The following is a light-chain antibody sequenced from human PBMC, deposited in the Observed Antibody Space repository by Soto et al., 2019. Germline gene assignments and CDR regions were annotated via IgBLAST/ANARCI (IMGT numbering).Light chain of an antibody. CDR1: QSVSSTY. CDR3: QQYGSSPQM. Sequence: DIVLTQSPGTLSLSPGQRATLSCRASQSVSSTYLAWYQQRPGQAPRLLMYGASTRATGIPDRFSGSGSGTDFTLTISRLEPEDVAVYYCQQYGSSPQMFGQGTKVEIK. V-gene: IGKV3-20*01. CDR2: GAS. J-gene: IGKJ1*01.